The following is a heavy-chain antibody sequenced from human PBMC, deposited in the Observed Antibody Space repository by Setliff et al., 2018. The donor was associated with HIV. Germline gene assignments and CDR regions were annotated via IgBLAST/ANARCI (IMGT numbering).Heavy chain of an antibody. CDR2: ISSGPTYI. V-gene: IGHV3-21*01. Sequence: GGSLRLSCAASGFTFSTYSMSWVRQAPGKGLEWVSSISSGPTYIYYADSLKGRFTISRDNAKNSLYLQMNGLRDEDTAVYYCAKDGISGGAYPPYYFDYWGHGTLVTVSS. CDR1: GFTFSTYS. J-gene: IGHJ4*01. CDR3: AKDGISGGAYPPYYFDY. D-gene: IGHD2-15*01.